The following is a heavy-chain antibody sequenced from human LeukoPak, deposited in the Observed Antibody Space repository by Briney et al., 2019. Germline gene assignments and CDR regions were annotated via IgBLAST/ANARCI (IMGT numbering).Heavy chain of an antibody. D-gene: IGHD4/OR15-4a*01. CDR1: GFNFSRSG. V-gene: IGHV3-30*02. J-gene: IGHJ4*02. Sequence: PGGSLRLSCVVSGFNFSRSGMHWARQAPGKGLEWVTHIHYNGDDKYYADSVKGRFTVSRDNSKHTLFVQMDSLRAEDTAVYYCARQYRADYFDYWGQGTLVTVSS. CDR2: IHYNGDDK. CDR3: ARQYRADYFDY.